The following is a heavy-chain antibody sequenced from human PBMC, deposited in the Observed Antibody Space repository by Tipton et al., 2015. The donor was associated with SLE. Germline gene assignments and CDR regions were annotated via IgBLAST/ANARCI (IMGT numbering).Heavy chain of an antibody. V-gene: IGHV4-61*09. Sequence: TLSLTCTVSGGSISSGSYYWSWIRQPAGKGLEWIGYIYTSGSTNYNPSLKSRVTISVDTSKNQFSLKLSSVTAADTAVYYCARDNQGATEANWFDPWGQGTLVTVSS. D-gene: IGHD1-26*01. CDR3: ARDNQGATEANWFDP. CDR2: IYTSGST. J-gene: IGHJ5*02. CDR1: GGSISSGSYY.